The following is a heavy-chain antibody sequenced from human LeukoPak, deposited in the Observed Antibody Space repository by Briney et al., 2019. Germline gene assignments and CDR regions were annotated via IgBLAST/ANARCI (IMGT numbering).Heavy chain of an antibody. CDR1: GYTFTDYD. D-gene: IGHD3-3*01. CDR3: ARPLHYDFWSGSRDAFNI. Sequence: GASVKVSCKASGYTFTDYDINWVRQASGQGLEWMGWMNPNSHNTGYAQKFQGRVTITRNTSISTAYMDLSSLRSEDTAVYYCARPLHYDFWSGSRDAFNIWGQGTMVTVSS. CDR2: MNPNSHNT. V-gene: IGHV1-8*03. J-gene: IGHJ3*02.